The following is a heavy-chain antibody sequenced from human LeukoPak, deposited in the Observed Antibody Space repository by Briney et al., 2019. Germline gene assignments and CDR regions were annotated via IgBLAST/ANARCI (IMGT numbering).Heavy chain of an antibody. V-gene: IGHV3-72*01. Sequence: GGSLRLSCAAFGFTFSDQYMDWVRQAPGKGLEWVGRTRNKPKSYTTEYAASVKGRFTISRDDSKNSLYLQMSSLKKEDTAVYYCVRAARESPDNYYYGLDAWGQGTTVTVSS. CDR1: GFTFSDQY. J-gene: IGHJ6*02. CDR3: VRAARESPDNYYYGLDA. CDR2: TRNKPKSYTT.